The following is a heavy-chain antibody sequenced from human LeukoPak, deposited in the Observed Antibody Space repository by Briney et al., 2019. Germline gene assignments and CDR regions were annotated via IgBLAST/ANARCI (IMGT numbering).Heavy chain of an antibody. Sequence: PGGPLRLSCAASGFTFNSYAMSWVRQAPGKGLEWVSAISGSGGSTYYADSVKGRFTISRDNSKNTLYLQMNSLRAEDTAVYYCAKGAPVVVITYDAFDIWGQGTMVTVSS. CDR1: GFTFNSYA. CDR3: AKGAPVVVITYDAFDI. D-gene: IGHD3-22*01. V-gene: IGHV3-23*01. CDR2: ISGSGGST. J-gene: IGHJ3*02.